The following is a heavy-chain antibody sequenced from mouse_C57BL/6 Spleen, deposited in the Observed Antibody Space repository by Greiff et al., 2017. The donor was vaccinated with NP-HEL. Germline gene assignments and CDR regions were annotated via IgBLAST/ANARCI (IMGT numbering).Heavy chain of an antibody. CDR1: GYAFSSSW. V-gene: IGHV1-82*01. Sequence: VQLQQSGPELVKPGASVKISCKASGYAFSSSWMNWVKQRPGKGLEWIGRIYPGDGDTNYNGKFKGKATLTADKSSSTAYMQLSSLTSEDSAVYFCARYGNVSPFAYWGQGTLVTVSA. J-gene: IGHJ3*01. D-gene: IGHD2-1*01. CDR3: ARYGNVSPFAY. CDR2: IYPGDGDT.